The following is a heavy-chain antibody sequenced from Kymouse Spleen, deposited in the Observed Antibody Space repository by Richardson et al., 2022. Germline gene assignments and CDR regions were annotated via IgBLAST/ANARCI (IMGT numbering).Heavy chain of an antibody. CDR2: IYYSGST. D-gene: IGHD6-6*01. Sequence: QVQLQESGPGLVKPSQTLSLTCTVSGGSISSGGYYWSWIRQHPGKGLEWIGYIYYSGSTYYNPSLKSRVTISVDTSKNQFSLKLSSVTAADTAVYYCARWSSSPHYYYYGMDVWGQGTTVTVSS. CDR1: GGSISSGGYY. J-gene: IGHJ6*02. V-gene: IGHV4-31*03. CDR3: ARWSSSPHYYYYGMDV.